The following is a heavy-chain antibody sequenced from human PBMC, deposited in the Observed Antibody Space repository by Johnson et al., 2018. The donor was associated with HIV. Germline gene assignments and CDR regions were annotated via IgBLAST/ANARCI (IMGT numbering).Heavy chain of an antibody. D-gene: IGHD6-13*01. CDR2: IYPGGST. Sequence: EVQLVESGGGFIQPGGSLRLSCAASAFTVSSNYMSWVRQAPGKGLEWVSIIYPGGSTYYTDAVKGRFTISRDNSDNTLFLQMNSLRADDTAMYYCALSTIWSIAFDIWGQGTVVTVSS. CDR3: ALSTIWSIAFDI. J-gene: IGHJ3*02. CDR1: AFTVSSNY. V-gene: IGHV3-53*01.